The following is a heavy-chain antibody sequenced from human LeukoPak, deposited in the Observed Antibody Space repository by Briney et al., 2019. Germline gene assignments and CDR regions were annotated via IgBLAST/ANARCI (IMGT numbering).Heavy chain of an antibody. CDR3: ARGYYYDSSGSNWFDP. D-gene: IGHD3-22*01. CDR2: MNPNSGNT. J-gene: IGHJ5*02. CDR1: GYTFTSYD. V-gene: IGHV1-8*01. Sequence: GASVKVSCKASGYTFTSYDINWVRQATGQGLEWMGWMNPNSGNTGYAQKFQGRVTMTRNTSISTAYMELSSLRSEDTAVYYCARGYYYDSSGSNWFDPWGQGTLVTVSS.